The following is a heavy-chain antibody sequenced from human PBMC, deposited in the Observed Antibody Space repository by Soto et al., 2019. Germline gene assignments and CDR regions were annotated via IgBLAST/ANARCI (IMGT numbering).Heavy chain of an antibody. J-gene: IGHJ4*02. Sequence: EVQLVESGGGLVQPGGSLRLSCAASGFTFSSYWMSWVRQAPGKGLEWVANIKQAGSEKYYVDSVKGRFTISRDNAKNSLYLQMNSLRAEDTAVYYCARDYGGNEFDYWGQGTLVTVSS. V-gene: IGHV3-7*01. D-gene: IGHD4-17*01. CDR2: IKQAGSEK. CDR1: GFTFSSYW. CDR3: ARDYGGNEFDY.